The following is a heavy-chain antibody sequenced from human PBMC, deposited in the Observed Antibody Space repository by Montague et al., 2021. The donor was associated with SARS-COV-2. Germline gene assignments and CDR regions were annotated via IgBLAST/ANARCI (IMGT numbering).Heavy chain of an antibody. Sequence: SETLSLTCSVSGEPISGFFWNWIRQPPGKGLEWIGRIYASGSTDYNPSLESRVTMSVDTSKNQFSLKVNSVTAADTAMYYCARGVVAAPPLVDYWGQGTLVTVSS. J-gene: IGHJ4*02. V-gene: IGHV4-4*07. D-gene: IGHD2-15*01. CDR3: ARGVVAAPPLVDY. CDR2: IYASGST. CDR1: GEPISGFF.